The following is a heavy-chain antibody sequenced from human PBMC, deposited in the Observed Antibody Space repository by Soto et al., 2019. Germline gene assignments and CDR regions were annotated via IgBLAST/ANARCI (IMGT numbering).Heavy chain of an antibody. CDR3: AKTGPLLELGLVRFLEWLFDFDY. Sequence: GGSLRLSCAASGFTFSSYAMSWVRQAPGKGLEWVSAISGSGGSTYYADSVKGRFTISRDNSKNTLYLQMNSLRAEDTAVYYCAKTGPLLELGLVRFLEWLFDFDYWGQGTLVTVSS. CDR2: ISGSGGST. D-gene: IGHD3-3*01. J-gene: IGHJ4*02. V-gene: IGHV3-23*01. CDR1: GFTFSSYA.